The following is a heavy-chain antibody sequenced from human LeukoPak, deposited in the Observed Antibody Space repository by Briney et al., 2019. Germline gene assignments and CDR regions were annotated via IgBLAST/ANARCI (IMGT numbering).Heavy chain of an antibody. D-gene: IGHD6-19*01. Sequence: GGSLRLSCAASRFTYSSYSMNWVRQARGKGLEWVSSISSRSTYIYYADSVKGRFTISRDNAKNSLYLQMNSLRAEDTAVYYCARDQGSGWLHRHFAFDIWGQGTMGTVSS. CDR1: RFTYSSYS. J-gene: IGHJ3*02. CDR2: ISSRSTYI. V-gene: IGHV3-21*01. CDR3: ARDQGSGWLHRHFAFDI.